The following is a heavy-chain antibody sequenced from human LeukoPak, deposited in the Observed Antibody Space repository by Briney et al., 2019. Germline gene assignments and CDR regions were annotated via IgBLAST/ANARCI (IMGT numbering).Heavy chain of an antibody. CDR3: ATDNGSGSGWWGDFDY. J-gene: IGHJ4*02. CDR1: GYTLTELS. CDR2: FDPEDGET. V-gene: IGHV1-24*01. Sequence: GASVKVSCKVSGYTLTELSMHWVRQAPGKGLEWTGGFDPEDGETIYAQKFQGRVTMTEDTSTDTAYMELSSLRSEDTAVYYCATDNGSGSGWWGDFDYWGQGTLVTVSS. D-gene: IGHD6-19*01.